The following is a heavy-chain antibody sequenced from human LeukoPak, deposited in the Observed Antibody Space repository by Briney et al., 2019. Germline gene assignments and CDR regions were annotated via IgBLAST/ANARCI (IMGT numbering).Heavy chain of an antibody. V-gene: IGHV1-18*01. D-gene: IGHD4-17*01. CDR3: ARSAQYDYGDYWSLDY. CDR1: GYTFTSYG. CDR2: ISAYNGNT. J-gene: IGHJ4*02. Sequence: GASVKVSCKAFGYTFTSYGISWVRQAPGQGLEWMGWISAYNGNTNYAQKLQGRVTMTTDTSTSTAYMELRSLRSDDTVVYYCARSAQYDYGDYWSLDYWGQGTLVTVSS.